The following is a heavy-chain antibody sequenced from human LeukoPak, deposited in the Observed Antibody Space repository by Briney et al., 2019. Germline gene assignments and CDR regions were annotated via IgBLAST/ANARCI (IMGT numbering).Heavy chain of an antibody. V-gene: IGHV3-23*01. CDR3: AKGSSSWNPYFDY. CDR1: GFTFSSYA. CDR2: ISGSGGST. D-gene: IGHD6-13*01. Sequence: PGGSLRLSCAASGFTFSSYAMNWVRQAPGKGLEWVSAISGSGGSTYYADSVKGRFTISRDNSKNTLYLQMNSLRAEDTAIYYCAKGSSSWNPYFDYWGQGTLVTVSS. J-gene: IGHJ4*02.